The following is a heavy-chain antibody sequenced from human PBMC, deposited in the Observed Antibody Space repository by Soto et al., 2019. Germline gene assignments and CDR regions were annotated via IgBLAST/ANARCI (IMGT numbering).Heavy chain of an antibody. Sequence: QVQLVQSGAEVKKPGSSVKVSCKASGGSFNSNAFSWVRQAPGQGLEWMGGIIPIFTSANYAQKFQGRVTITADESSSTIYMELSRLTPEDTAVYYGANTTGATDILHGLDVWGQGTTVTVSS. V-gene: IGHV1-69*01. D-gene: IGHD5-12*01. CDR1: GGSFNSNA. CDR2: IIPIFTSA. CDR3: ANTTGATDILHGLDV. J-gene: IGHJ6*02.